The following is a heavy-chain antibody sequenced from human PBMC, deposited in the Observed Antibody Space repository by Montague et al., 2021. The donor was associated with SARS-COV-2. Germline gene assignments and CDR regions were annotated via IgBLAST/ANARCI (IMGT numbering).Heavy chain of an antibody. Sequence: TLSLTCIVSGGSISSGGYYWSWIRQHPGKGLGWIGYIYYSGSTYYNPSLKSRLSISLDTSKNHLSLRLSSVTAADTAVYYCARSESPSYSSSPFDYWGQGTLVTVSS. V-gene: IGHV4-31*03. D-gene: IGHD6-13*01. CDR2: IYYSGST. CDR3: ARSESPSYSSSPFDY. CDR1: GGSISSGGYY. J-gene: IGHJ4*02.